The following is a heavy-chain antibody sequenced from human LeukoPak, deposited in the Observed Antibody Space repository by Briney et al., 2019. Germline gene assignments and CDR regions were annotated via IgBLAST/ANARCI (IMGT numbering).Heavy chain of an antibody. CDR1: GFTFSSYG. D-gene: IGHD4-17*01. J-gene: IGHJ6*02. Sequence: PGGSLRLSCAASGFTFSSYGMHWVRQAPGKGLEGVAVIWYDGSNKYYADSVKGRFTISRDNSKNTLYLQMNSLRAEDTAVYYCARDPPTTVYSYYYGMDVWGQGTTVTVSS. CDR3: ARDPPTTVYSYYYGMDV. CDR2: IWYDGSNK. V-gene: IGHV3-33*01.